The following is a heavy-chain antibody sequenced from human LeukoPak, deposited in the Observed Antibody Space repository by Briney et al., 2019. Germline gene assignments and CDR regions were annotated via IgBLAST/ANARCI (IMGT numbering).Heavy chain of an antibody. CDR3: AKSRGYSNTSPFDY. Sequence: GGSLRLSCAGSGFTFSNNAMSWVRQAPGKGLEWVSVISGSGRTTFYADSVKGRFTISRDNSRNTLYLQMNSLTAEDTALYYCAKSRGYSNTSPFDYWGQGTLVAVSS. CDR1: GFTFSNNA. CDR2: ISGSGRTT. V-gene: IGHV3-23*01. D-gene: IGHD5-12*01. J-gene: IGHJ4*02.